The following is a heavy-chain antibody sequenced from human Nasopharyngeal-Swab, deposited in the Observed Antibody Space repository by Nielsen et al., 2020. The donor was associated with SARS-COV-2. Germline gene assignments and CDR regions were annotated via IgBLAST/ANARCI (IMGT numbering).Heavy chain of an antibody. D-gene: IGHD2-15*01. CDR1: GYSFTGYW. V-gene: IGHV5-10-1*01. Sequence: GGSLRLSCKGSGYSFTGYWISWVRQMPGKGLEWMGRIDPSDSYTNYSPSFQGHVTISADKSISTAYLQWSSLKASDTAMYYWARLRREVVGIYYYYYMDVWGKGTTVTVSS. CDR3: ARLRREVVGIYYYYYMDV. J-gene: IGHJ6*03. CDR2: IDPSDSYT.